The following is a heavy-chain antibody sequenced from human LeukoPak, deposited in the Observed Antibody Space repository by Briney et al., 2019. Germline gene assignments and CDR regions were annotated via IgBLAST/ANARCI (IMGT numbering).Heavy chain of an antibody. Sequence: GASVKVSCKASGGTFSSYAISWVRQAPGQGLEWMGRIIPILGIANYAQKFQGRVTITADKSTSTAYMELRSLRSDDTAVYYCARGRGAGKSKTFDYWGQGTLVTVSS. CDR2: IIPILGIA. J-gene: IGHJ4*02. D-gene: IGHD3-10*01. CDR1: GGTFSSYA. V-gene: IGHV1-69*04. CDR3: ARGRGAGKSKTFDY.